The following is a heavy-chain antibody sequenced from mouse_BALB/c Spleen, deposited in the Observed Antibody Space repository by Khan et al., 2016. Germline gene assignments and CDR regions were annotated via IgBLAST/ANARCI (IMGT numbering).Heavy chain of an antibody. Sequence: VQLKQSGAELVKPGASVKLSCTASGFNINDTYMHWVKQRPEQGLEWIGRIDPANGNTKYDPKFQGKATITADTSSNPAYLQLSRLTSEDTAVYDCARSPYDYDVGFAYWGQGTLVTVSA. CDR1: GFNINDTY. CDR3: ARSPYDYDVGFAY. D-gene: IGHD2-4*01. CDR2: IDPANGNT. V-gene: IGHV14-3*02. J-gene: IGHJ3*01.